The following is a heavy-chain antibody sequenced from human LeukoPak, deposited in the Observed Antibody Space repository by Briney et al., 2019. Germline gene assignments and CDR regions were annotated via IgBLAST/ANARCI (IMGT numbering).Heavy chain of an antibody. CDR3: ARAPMVRGVQHDAFDI. CDR2: INHSGST. Sequence: PSETLSLTCAIYGGSFSGYYWSWIRQPPGKGLEWIGEINHSGSTNYNPSLKSRVTISVDTSKNQFSLKLSSVTAADTAVYYCARAPMVRGVQHDAFDIWGQGTMVTVSS. D-gene: IGHD3-10*01. CDR1: GGSFSGYY. J-gene: IGHJ3*02. V-gene: IGHV4-34*01.